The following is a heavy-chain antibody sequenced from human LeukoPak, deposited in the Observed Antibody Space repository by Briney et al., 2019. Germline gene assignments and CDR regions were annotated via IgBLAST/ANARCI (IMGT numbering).Heavy chain of an antibody. CDR3: AGAELGYCSSTSCYGWGDYYYYMDV. Sequence: SETLSLTCTVSGGSISSGSYYWSWIRQPAGKGLEWIGRIYTSGSTNYNPSLKSRVTISVDTSKNQFSLKLSSVTAADTAVYYCAGAELGYCSSTSCYGWGDYYYYMDVWGKGTTVTISS. D-gene: IGHD2-2*01. CDR2: IYTSGST. CDR1: GGSISSGSYY. J-gene: IGHJ6*03. V-gene: IGHV4-61*02.